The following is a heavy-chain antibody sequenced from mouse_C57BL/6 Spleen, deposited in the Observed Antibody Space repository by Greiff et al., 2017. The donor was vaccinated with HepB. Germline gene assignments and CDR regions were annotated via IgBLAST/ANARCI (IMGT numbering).Heavy chain of an antibody. V-gene: IGHV1-52*01. Sequence: QVQLQQPGAELVRPGSSVKLSCKASGYTFTSYWMHWVKQRPIQGLEWIGNIDPSDSETHYNQNFKDKATLTVDKSSSTVYMQLSSLTSEDSAVYYCARYDYSNYEGYFDYWGQGTTLTVSS. CDR2: IDPSDSET. CDR3: ARYDYSNYEGYFDY. CDR1: GYTFTSYW. D-gene: IGHD2-5*01. J-gene: IGHJ2*01.